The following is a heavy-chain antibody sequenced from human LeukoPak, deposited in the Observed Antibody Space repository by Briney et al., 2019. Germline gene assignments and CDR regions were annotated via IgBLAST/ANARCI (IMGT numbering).Heavy chain of an antibody. D-gene: IGHD6-13*01. J-gene: IGHJ4*02. CDR2: ISWNSGSI. Sequence: GGSLRLSCAASGFTFDDYAMHWVRQAPGKGLEWVSGISWNSGSIGYADSVKGRFTISRDNAKNSLNLQMNSLRAEDTALYYCAKGDPMASSLDYWGQGTLVTVSS. CDR3: AKGDPMASSLDY. V-gene: IGHV3-9*01. CDR1: GFTFDDYA.